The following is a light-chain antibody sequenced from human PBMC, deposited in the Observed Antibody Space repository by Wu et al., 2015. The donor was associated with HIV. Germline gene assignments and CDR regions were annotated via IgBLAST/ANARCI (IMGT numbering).Light chain of an antibody. CDR1: QSVSSSY. Sequence: EIVLAQSPGTLSLSPGERATLSCRASQSVSSSYLAWYQHKPGQAPRLLIYGASSRATDIPDRFSGSGSGTDFTLTISRLEPEDFAVYYCQQYGSSPGYTFGQGTKLEIK. V-gene: IGKV3-20*01. J-gene: IGKJ2*01. CDR2: GAS. CDR3: QQYGSSPGYT.